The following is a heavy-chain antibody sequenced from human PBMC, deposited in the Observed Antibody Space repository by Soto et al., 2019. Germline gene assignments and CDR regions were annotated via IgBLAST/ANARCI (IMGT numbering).Heavy chain of an antibody. CDR1: GVSISGVY. V-gene: IGHV4-59*01. D-gene: IGHD2-8*02. CDR2: IYDTETT. Sequence: SETLSLTCTVSGVSISGVYWSWIRQPPGKGLEWLAYIYDTETTNYSPYLRSRITVSMDTSKNQFSLNLGFVTSADTAVYYCARGYCTGDNCYNADDIWGQGIVVTVSS. J-gene: IGHJ3*02. CDR3: ARGYCTGDNCYNADDI.